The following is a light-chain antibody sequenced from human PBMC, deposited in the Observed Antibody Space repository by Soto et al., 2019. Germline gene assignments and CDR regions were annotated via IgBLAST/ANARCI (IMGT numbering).Light chain of an antibody. Sequence: VVLSQSLGTLSLSQDERATLSCPASQSLTNSFIAWYQQRPGQAPRLLIYDTSSRASGIPDRFSGSGSGTGFTLTISRLETEDFAVFYCQQYGTSEIIFCQVTLLEI. CDR1: QSLTNSF. CDR3: QQYGTSEII. CDR2: DTS. J-gene: IGKJ5*01. V-gene: IGKV3-20*01.